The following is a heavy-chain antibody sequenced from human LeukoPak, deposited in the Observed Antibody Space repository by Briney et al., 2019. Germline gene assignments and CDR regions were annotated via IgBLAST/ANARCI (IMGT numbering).Heavy chain of an antibody. Sequence: ASVKVSCKASGYTFTSYGISWVRQAPGQGLEWMEWISAYNGNTNYAQKLQGRVTMTTDTSTSTAYMELRSLRSDDTAVYYCARGGEWELLPGDFDYWGQGTLVTVSS. CDR2: ISAYNGNT. CDR3: ARGGEWELLPGDFDY. J-gene: IGHJ4*02. CDR1: GYTFTSYG. D-gene: IGHD1-26*01. V-gene: IGHV1-18*01.